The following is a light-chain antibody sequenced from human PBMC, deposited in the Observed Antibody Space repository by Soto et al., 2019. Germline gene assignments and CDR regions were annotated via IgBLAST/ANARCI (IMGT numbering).Light chain of an antibody. J-gene: IGLJ3*02. CDR1: SSNIGTGWP. CDR3: QSYDNSLSAWV. Sequence: QSVLTQPPSVSGAPGQRVTISCTGSSSNIGTGWPVHWYQQLPGTAPKLLIYDNNNRPSGVPDRFSGSKSGTSASLAITGLQAEDEADYYCQSYDNSLSAWVFGGGTKVTVL. V-gene: IGLV1-40*01. CDR2: DNN.